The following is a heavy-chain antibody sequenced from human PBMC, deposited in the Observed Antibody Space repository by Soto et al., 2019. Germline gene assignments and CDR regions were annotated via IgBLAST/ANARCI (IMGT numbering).Heavy chain of an antibody. D-gene: IGHD6-13*01. J-gene: IGHJ6*02. CDR1: GFTFSSYG. CDR2: ISYDGSNK. Sequence: GGSLRLSCAASGFTFSSYGMHWVRQAPGKGLEWVAVISYDGSNKYYADSVKGRFTISRDNSKNTLYLQMNSLRAEDTAVYYCAKDFVPMGAAAGKKYYYYGMDVWGQGTTVTVSS. V-gene: IGHV3-30*18. CDR3: AKDFVPMGAAAGKKYYYYGMDV.